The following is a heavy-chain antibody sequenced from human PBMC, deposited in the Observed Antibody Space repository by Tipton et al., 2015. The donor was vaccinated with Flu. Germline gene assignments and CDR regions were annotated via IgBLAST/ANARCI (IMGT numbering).Heavy chain of an antibody. Sequence: QLVQSGPEVKKTGASVKVSCKAPAHIFIGYYIHWVRQAPGQGLEWLGRINPNSGGTNYAQKFQGRLTLTRDTSINTVYMELSRLRSDDTAEYYCASGPSTWGQGTLVTVSS. CDR2: INPNSGGT. V-gene: IGHV1-2*06. CDR1: AHIFIGYY. CDR3: ASGPST. J-gene: IGHJ5*02.